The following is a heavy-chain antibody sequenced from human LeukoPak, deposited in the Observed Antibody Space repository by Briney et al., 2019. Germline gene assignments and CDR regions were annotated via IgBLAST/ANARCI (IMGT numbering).Heavy chain of an antibody. J-gene: IGHJ6*02. CDR2: MNPNSGNT. V-gene: IGHV1-8*01. CDR1: GYTFTSYD. CDR3: ARGPGGYYDSSGYFYYYYGMDA. D-gene: IGHD3-22*01. Sequence: GASVKVSCKASGYTFTSYDINWVRQATGQGLEWMGWMNPNSGNTGYAQKFQGRVTMTRNTSISTAYMELSSLRSEDTAVYYCARGPGGYYDSSGYFYYYYGMDAWGQGTTVTVSS.